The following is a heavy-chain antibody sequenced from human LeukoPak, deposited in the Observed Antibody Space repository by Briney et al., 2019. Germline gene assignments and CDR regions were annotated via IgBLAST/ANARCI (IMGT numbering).Heavy chain of an antibody. CDR2: IYYSGST. Sequence: PSETLSLTCTVSGGSISSSSYYWGWIRQPPGKGLEWIGSIYYSGSTYYNPSLKSRVTISADTSKNQFSLKLSSVTAADTAVYYCARDGEHYYFDYWGQGTLVTVSS. CDR1: GGSISSSSYY. D-gene: IGHD1/OR15-1a*01. V-gene: IGHV4-39*02. J-gene: IGHJ4*02. CDR3: ARDGEHYYFDY.